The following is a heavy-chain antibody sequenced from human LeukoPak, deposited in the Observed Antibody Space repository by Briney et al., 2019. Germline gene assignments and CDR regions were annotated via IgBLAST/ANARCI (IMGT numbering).Heavy chain of an antibody. Sequence: GGSLRLSCAASGFTFSSYGMHWVRQAPGKGLEWVAVISYDDGSNKYYADSVMGRFTISRDNSKNTLYLQMNSLRAEDTAVYYCAIGHRRGGVVAPFDYWGQGTLVTVSS. CDR1: GFTFSSYG. J-gene: IGHJ4*02. V-gene: IGHV3-30*03. CDR3: AIGHRRGGVVAPFDY. D-gene: IGHD2-15*01. CDR2: ISYDDGSNK.